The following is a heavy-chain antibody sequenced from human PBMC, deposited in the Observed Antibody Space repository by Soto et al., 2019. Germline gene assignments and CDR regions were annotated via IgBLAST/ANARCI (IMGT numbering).Heavy chain of an antibody. Sequence: SETLSLTCAVYGGSFSGYYWSWIRQPPGKGLEWIGEINHSGSTNYNPSLKSRVTISVDTSKNQFSLKLSSVTAADTAVYYCARSYYYGSGSYNRRTTYYYYYYMDVWGKGTTVTVSS. J-gene: IGHJ6*03. V-gene: IGHV4-34*01. CDR2: INHSGST. CDR3: ARSYYYGSGSYNRRTTYYYYYYMDV. D-gene: IGHD3-10*01. CDR1: GGSFSGYY.